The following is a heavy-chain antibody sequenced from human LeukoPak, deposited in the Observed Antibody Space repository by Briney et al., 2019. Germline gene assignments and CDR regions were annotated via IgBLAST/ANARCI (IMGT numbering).Heavy chain of an antibody. J-gene: IGHJ5*02. CDR2: INPNSGGT. V-gene: IGHV1-2*02. CDR1: GYTFTGYY. D-gene: IGHD3-22*01. Sequence: ASVKVSCKASGYTFTGYYMHWVRQAPGQGLEWMGWINPNSGGTNYAQKFQGRVTMTRDTSISTAYMELSMLRSDDTAVYYCARGPRVETYYYDSSGYSFDPWGQGTLVTVSS. CDR3: ARGPRVETYYYDSSGYSFDP.